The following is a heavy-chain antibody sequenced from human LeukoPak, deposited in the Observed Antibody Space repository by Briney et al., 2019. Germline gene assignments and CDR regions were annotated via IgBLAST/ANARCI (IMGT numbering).Heavy chain of an antibody. Sequence: AESLRLSCTGSGYSFTNYWISWVRQAPGQGLELMGCISAYNGNTNYAQKLQGRVTMTTDTSTSTAYMELRSLRSDDTAVYYCARDSRSSLWFGEFHSNYWGQGTLVTVSS. V-gene: IGHV1-18*04. CDR3: ARDSRSSLWFGEFHSNY. J-gene: IGHJ4*02. CDR1: GYSFTNYW. CDR2: ISAYNGNT. D-gene: IGHD3-10*01.